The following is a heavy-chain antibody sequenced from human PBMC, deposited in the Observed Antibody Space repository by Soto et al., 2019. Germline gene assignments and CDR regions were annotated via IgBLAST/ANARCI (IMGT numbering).Heavy chain of an antibody. CDR2: IKSKTDGGTT. V-gene: IGHV3-15*01. J-gene: IGHJ3*02. Sequence: GGSLRLYCAASGFTFSNAWMSWVRQAPGKGLEWVGRIKSKTDGGTTDYAAPVKGRFTISRDDSKNTLYLQMNSLKTEDTAVYYCTLDYLTLGESYAFDIWGQGTMVTFSS. CDR3: TLDYLTLGESYAFDI. D-gene: IGHD3-16*01. CDR1: GFTFSNAW.